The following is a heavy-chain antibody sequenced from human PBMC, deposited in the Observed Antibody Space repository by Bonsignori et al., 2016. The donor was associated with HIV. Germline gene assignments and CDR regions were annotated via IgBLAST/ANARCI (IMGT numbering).Heavy chain of an antibody. CDR3: ARIRGIATPGTGGGSFHRFYSMDF. Sequence: SETLSLTCAVNGGSLSGHYWSWIRQSPERGLEWIGEINHFGVTDYSPSLKSRLTISLDTSKNQFSLKLTSVTAADMAIYFCARIRGIATPGTGGGSFHRFYSMDFWGRGTTVTVSS. D-gene: IGHD6-13*01. J-gene: IGHJ6*03. V-gene: IGHV4-34*01. CDR1: GGSLSGHY. CDR2: INHFGVT.